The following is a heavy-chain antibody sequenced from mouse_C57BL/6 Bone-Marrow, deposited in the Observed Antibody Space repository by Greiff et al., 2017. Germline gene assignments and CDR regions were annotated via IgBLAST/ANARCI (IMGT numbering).Heavy chain of an antibody. J-gene: IGHJ2*01. CDR2: ISDGGSYT. V-gene: IGHV5-4*03. CDR1: GFTFSSYA. Sequence: EVNVVESGGGLVKPGGSLKLSCAASGFTFSSYAMSWVRQTPEKRLEWVATISDGGSYTYYPDNVKGRFTISRDNAKNNLYLQMSHLKSEDTAMYYCASLYYGYDRYYFDYWGQGTTLTVSS. CDR3: ASLYYGYDRYYFDY. D-gene: IGHD2-2*01.